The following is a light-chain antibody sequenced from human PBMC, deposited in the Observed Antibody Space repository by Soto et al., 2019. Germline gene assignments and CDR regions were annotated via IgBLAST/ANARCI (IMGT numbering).Light chain of an antibody. CDR2: WAS. CDR1: HSVLSSSNNKNS. CDR3: QQRSNWPPIT. J-gene: IGKJ5*01. V-gene: IGKV4-1*01. Sequence: DIVMNQSPDSLAVSLGERATINCKSSHSVLSSSNNKNSIAWYQQKPGQPPRLLIYWASTRESGVPDRFSGSGSGTDFTLTISSLQAEDFAVYYCQQRSNWPPITFGQGTRLEIK.